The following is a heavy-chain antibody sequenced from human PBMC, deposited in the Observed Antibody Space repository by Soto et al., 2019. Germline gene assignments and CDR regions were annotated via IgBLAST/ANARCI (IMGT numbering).Heavy chain of an antibody. Sequence: SETLSLTCTVSGGSISSYYWSWIRQPPGKGLEWIGYIYYSGSTNYNPSLKSRVTISVDTSKNQFSLKLSSVTAADTAVYYCARGAARAWYYFDYWGQGTLVTVSS. J-gene: IGHJ4*02. D-gene: IGHD6-6*01. CDR3: ARGAARAWYYFDY. V-gene: IGHV4-59*01. CDR1: GGSISSYY. CDR2: IYYSGST.